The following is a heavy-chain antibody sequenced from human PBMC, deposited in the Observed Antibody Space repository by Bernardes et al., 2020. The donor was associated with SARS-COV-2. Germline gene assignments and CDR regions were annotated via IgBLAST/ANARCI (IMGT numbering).Heavy chain of an antibody. CDR3: AKDYCDADCDFFDY. CDR1: GFTLSDFS. D-gene: IGHD2-21*02. Sequence: WGSLSLSCAASGFTLSDFSMSWVRQTPGKGLEWVSGIGDGGAGTYYADFVNGRFTISRDNSKNTFFLQMNSLRAEDTAIYYCAKDYCDADCDFFDYWGQGTLVSVSS. J-gene: IGHJ4*02. V-gene: IGHV3-23*01. CDR2: IGDGGAGT.